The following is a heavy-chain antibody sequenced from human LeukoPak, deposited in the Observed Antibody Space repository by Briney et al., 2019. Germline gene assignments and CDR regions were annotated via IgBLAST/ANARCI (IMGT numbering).Heavy chain of an antibody. CDR1: GFTFSSYA. D-gene: IGHD6-13*01. CDR3: AKDRAPGDSSSWYHY. J-gene: IGHJ4*02. Sequence: PEGSLRLSSAASGFTFSSYAMHWVRQAPGKGLEWVAVISYDGSNKYYADSVKGRFTISRDNSKNTLYLQMNSLRAEDTAVYYCAKDRAPGDSSSWYHYWGQGTLVTVSS. CDR2: ISYDGSNK. V-gene: IGHV3-30-3*01.